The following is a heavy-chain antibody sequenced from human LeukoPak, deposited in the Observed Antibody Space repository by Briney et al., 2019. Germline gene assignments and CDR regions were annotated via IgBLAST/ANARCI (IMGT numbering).Heavy chain of an antibody. D-gene: IGHD6-13*01. CDR3: ASEHIAGALWYFDY. Sequence: GGSLRPSCAASGFTFSSYDMNWVRQAPGRGLEWVSSITSSSTYIYYADSVKGRFTISRDNAKNSLYLQMNSLRAEDTAVYYCASEHIAGALWYFDYWGQGTLVTVSS. V-gene: IGHV3-21*01. CDR2: ITSSSTYI. J-gene: IGHJ4*02. CDR1: GFTFSSYD.